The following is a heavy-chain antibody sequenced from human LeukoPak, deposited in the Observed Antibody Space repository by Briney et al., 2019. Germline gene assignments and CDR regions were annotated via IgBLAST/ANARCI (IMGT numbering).Heavy chain of an antibody. V-gene: IGHV1-69*13. D-gene: IGHD3-10*01. CDR3: ARGPVPGSPYYYMEV. J-gene: IGHJ6*03. CDR1: GYTFTSYG. Sequence: ASVKVSCKASGYTFTSYGISWVRQAPGQGLEWMGGIIPIFGTANYAQKFQGRVTITADESTSIAYMELSSLRSEDTAVYYCARGPVPGSPYYYMEVWGKGTMVTVSS. CDR2: IIPIFGTA.